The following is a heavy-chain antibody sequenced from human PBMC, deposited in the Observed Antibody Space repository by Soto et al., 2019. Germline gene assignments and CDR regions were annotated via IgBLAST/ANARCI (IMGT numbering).Heavy chain of an antibody. V-gene: IGHV4-39*01. J-gene: IGHJ4*02. CDR1: GGSISSSSYY. CDR3: ARHTPAISISDH. CDR2: IYYSGST. Sequence: QLQLQESGPGLVKPSETLSLTCTVSGGSISSSSYYWGWIRQPPGKGLEWIGSIYYSGSTYYNPALKSRVTISVDTSKNQFSLKLSSVTAAATAVYSCARHTPAISISDHWGQGTLVTVSS. D-gene: IGHD2-15*01.